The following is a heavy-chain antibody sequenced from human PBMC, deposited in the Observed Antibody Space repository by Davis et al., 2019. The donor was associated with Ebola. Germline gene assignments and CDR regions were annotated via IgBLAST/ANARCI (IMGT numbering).Heavy chain of an antibody. D-gene: IGHD4-11*01. CDR3: ARDSSLATTSWFDP. Sequence: ASVTVSCKASGGTFSSYAISWVRQAPGQGLEWMGWINPNSGGTNYAQKFQGWVTMTRDTSISTAYMELSRLRSDDTAVYYCARDSSLATTSWFDPWGQGTLVIVSS. V-gene: IGHV1-2*04. J-gene: IGHJ5*02. CDR1: GGTFSSYA. CDR2: INPNSGGT.